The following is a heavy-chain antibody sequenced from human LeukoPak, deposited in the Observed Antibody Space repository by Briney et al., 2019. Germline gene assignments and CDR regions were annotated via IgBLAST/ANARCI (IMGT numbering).Heavy chain of an antibody. CDR1: GFTFSDYY. V-gene: IGHV3-11*01. CDR3: ARECVGSRVAFDI. D-gene: IGHD3-10*01. Sequence: KAGGSLRLSCAASGFTFSDYYMSWIRQAPGKGLEWVSYISSSGSTIYYADSVKGRFTISRDNAKNSLYLQMNSLRAEDTAVYYCARECVGSRVAFDIWGQGTMVTVSS. J-gene: IGHJ3*02. CDR2: ISSSGSTI.